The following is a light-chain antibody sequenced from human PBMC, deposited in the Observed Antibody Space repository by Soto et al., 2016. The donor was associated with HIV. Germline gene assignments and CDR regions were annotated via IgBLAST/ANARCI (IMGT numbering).Light chain of an antibody. CDR1: QGSSGY. Sequence: DIQLTQSPPFLSASVGDRVTITCRASQGSSGYLAWYQQKPGEAPKLLIYAASTSQSGVPSRFSGSGSGTEVILTISSLQPEDSATYYCLQDYNYPRTFGQGTKVEIK. V-gene: IGKV1-9*01. J-gene: IGKJ1*01. CDR2: AAS. CDR3: LQDYNYPRT.